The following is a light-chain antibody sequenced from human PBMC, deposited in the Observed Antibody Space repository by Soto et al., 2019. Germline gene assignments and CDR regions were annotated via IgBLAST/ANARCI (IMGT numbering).Light chain of an antibody. CDR2: DDG. J-gene: IGLJ3*02. CDR1: NIGSKS. V-gene: IGLV3-21*02. CDR3: QVWDSSGDWV. Sequence: SYELTQPPSVSVAPGQTARITCGGNNIGSKSVHWYQQKSGQAPVLVVYDDGDRPSGIPERFSGSNSGSKATLTISRVEAGDEADYYCQVWDSSGDWVFGGGTKVTVL.